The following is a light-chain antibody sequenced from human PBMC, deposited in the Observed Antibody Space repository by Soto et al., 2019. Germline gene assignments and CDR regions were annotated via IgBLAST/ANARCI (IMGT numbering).Light chain of an antibody. Sequence: QSVLTQPPSVSGAPGQRVTISCTGSTSNIGAGYDVHWYQQLPGTAPKLLIYGNNNRPSGVPDRFSGSKSGTSASLAITGLQAEDEADYYCQSHDNNRDYVFGSGTKVTVL. CDR1: TSNIGAGYD. CDR3: QSHDNNRDYV. J-gene: IGLJ1*01. V-gene: IGLV1-40*01. CDR2: GNN.